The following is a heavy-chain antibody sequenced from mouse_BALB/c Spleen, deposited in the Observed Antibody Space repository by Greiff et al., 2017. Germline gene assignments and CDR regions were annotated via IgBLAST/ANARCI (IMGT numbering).Heavy chain of an antibody. Sequence: VQLQQSGAELVRSGASVKLSCTASGFNIKDYYMHWVKQRPEQGLEWIGWIDPENGDTEYAPKFQGKATMTADTSSNTAYLQLSSLTSEDTAVYYCNHYYGSSYFDDWGQGTTLTVSS. J-gene: IGHJ2*01. V-gene: IGHV14-4*02. CDR2: IDPENGDT. D-gene: IGHD1-1*01. CDR1: GFNIKDYY. CDR3: NHYYGSSYFDD.